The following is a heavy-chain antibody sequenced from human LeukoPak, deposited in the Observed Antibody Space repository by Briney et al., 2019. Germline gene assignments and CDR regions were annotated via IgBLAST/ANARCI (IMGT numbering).Heavy chain of an antibody. V-gene: IGHV5-51*01. D-gene: IGHD3-22*01. Sequence: GASLKISCKGSGYSFTSYWIGWVRQMPGKGLEWMGIIYPGDSDTRYSPSFQGQVTISADKSISTAYLQWSSLKASDTAMYYCARLRLYDSSGYYPANWFDPWGQGTLVTVSS. CDR2: IYPGDSDT. CDR3: ARLRLYDSSGYYPANWFDP. CDR1: GYSFTSYW. J-gene: IGHJ5*02.